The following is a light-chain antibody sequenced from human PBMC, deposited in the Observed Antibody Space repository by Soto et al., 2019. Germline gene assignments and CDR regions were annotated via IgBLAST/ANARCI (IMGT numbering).Light chain of an antibody. J-gene: IGKJ2*01. CDR3: QQYGSSPPYT. Sequence: EIVLTQSPGTLSFSPGERATLSCRASQSIPSGYLAWYQQKPGQAPRLLIYGASTRATGIPDRFSGSGSGTDFTLTISRLEPEDFAVYYCQQYGSSPPYTFGQGTRLEIK. CDR1: QSIPSGY. CDR2: GAS. V-gene: IGKV3-20*01.